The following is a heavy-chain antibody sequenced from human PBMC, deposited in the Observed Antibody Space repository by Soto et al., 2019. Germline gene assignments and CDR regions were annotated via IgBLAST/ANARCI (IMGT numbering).Heavy chain of an antibody. CDR2: IGTTGDT. Sequence: GWSLRLSCSSSVFPFISYDMHWVRQGTGKGLEWVSAIGTTGDTYYAASVKGRFTISRENAKNSLYLQMNSLRAGDTAIYFCARAIGPTLFDYWGQGTLVTVSS. J-gene: IGHJ4*02. V-gene: IGHV3-13*04. CDR1: VFPFISYD. D-gene: IGHD3-22*01. CDR3: ARAIGPTLFDY.